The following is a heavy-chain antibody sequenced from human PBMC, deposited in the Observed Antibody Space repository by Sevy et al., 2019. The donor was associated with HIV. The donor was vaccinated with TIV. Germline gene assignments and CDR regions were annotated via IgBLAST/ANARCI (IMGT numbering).Heavy chain of an antibody. Sequence: ASVKVSCKASGYTFNSYSISWVRQAPGQGLEWMGWISAYNGNTNYAQKLQGRVTVTTDTSTSTAYMELRSLRSDDTAVYYCARDTYDYVWGSYRLEFDYWGQGTLVTVSS. J-gene: IGHJ4*02. V-gene: IGHV1-18*01. CDR3: ARDTYDYVWGSYRLEFDY. CDR1: GYTFNSYS. CDR2: ISAYNGNT. D-gene: IGHD3-16*02.